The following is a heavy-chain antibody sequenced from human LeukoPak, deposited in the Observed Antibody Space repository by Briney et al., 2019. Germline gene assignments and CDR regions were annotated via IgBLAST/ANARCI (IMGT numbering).Heavy chain of an antibody. V-gene: IGHV3-30*18. D-gene: IGHD6-19*01. CDR3: AKDPARIAVAGSGSYFDY. CDR2: ISYDGSNK. Sequence: GRSLRLSCAASGFTFSSYGTHWVRQAPGKGLEWVAVISYDGSNKYYADSVKGRFTISRDNSKNTLYLQMNSLRAEDTAVYYCAKDPARIAVAGSGSYFDYWGQGTLVTVSS. J-gene: IGHJ4*02. CDR1: GFTFSSYG.